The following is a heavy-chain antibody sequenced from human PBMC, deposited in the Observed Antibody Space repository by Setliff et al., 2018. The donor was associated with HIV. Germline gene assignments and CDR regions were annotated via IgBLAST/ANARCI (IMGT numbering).Heavy chain of an antibody. CDR1: GFSFSDHY. CDR3: AALSVRTNPVYGVISTRFDP. Sequence: GGSLRLSCAASGFSFSDHYMDWVRQAPGKGLEWVGRIKHRVEAFTTEYAASVRDRFTISRDDSKSSVYLQMNSLRADETAVYYCAALSVRTNPVYGVISTRFDPWGQGSLVTVSS. V-gene: IGHV3-72*01. CDR2: IKHRVEAFTT. D-gene: IGHD2-8*01. J-gene: IGHJ5*02.